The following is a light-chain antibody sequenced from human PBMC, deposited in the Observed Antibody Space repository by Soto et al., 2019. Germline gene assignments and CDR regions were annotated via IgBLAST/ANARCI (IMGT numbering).Light chain of an antibody. CDR3: QSYGDSLSGYG. Sequence: QSVLTQPPSVSGAPGQRVTISCTGSNSNIGAGYDVHWYQQLPGTAPKLLIYGNSNRPSGVPDRFSGSKSGTSASLTITGLQAEDEADYYCQSYGDSLSGYGLGTGDQGHRP. V-gene: IGLV1-40*01. J-gene: IGLJ1*01. CDR2: GNS. CDR1: NSNIGAGYD.